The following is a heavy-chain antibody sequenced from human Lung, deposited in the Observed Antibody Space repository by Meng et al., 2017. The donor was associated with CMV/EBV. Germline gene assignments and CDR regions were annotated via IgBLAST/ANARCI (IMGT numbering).Heavy chain of an antibody. V-gene: IGHV1-2*02. J-gene: IGHJ6*02. CDR3: ARGYCSSTSCPTVMDV. D-gene: IGHD2-2*01. Sequence: SXXVSXKASGYTFTGYYMHWVRQTPGQGLEWMGWINPNSGGTNYAQKFQGRVTMTRDTSISTAYMELSRLRSDDTAVYYCARGYCSSTSCPTVMDVWGQGTXVTVSS. CDR1: GYTFTGYY. CDR2: INPNSGGT.